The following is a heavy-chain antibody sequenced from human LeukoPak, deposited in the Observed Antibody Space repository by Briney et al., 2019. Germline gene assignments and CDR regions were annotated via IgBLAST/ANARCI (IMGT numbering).Heavy chain of an antibody. CDR1: GFTFSSYS. CDR2: ISSSSSYI. D-gene: IGHD3-22*01. J-gene: IGHJ1*01. CDR3: ARGVTMIVVAVAEYLQH. V-gene: IGHV3-21*01. Sequence: PGGSLRLSCAASGFTFSSYSMNWVRQAPGKGLEWVSSISSSSSYIYYADSVKGRFTISRDNAKNSLYLQMNSLRAEDTAVYYCARGVTMIVVAVAEYLQHWGQGTLVTVSS.